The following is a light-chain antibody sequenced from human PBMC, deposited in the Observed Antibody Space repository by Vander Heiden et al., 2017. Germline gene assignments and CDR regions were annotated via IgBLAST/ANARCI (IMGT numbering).Light chain of an antibody. J-gene: IGLJ3*02. Sequence: QSALTQPASVSGSPGQSITISCTGTRSDVGSYNLVSWYQQHPGKAPKLMICEVNKRPSGVSNRFSGSKSGNTASLTISGLQAEDEADYYCCSYAGSSTSWVFGGGTKLTVL. CDR3: CSYAGSSTSWV. CDR2: EVN. V-gene: IGLV2-23*02. CDR1: RSDVGSYNL.